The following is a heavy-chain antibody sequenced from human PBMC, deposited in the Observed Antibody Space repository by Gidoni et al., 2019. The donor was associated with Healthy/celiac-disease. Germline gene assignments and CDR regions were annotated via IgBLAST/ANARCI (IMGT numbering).Heavy chain of an antibody. CDR2: ISWKSGSI. D-gene: IGHD6-19*01. V-gene: IGHV3-9*01. J-gene: IGHJ2*01. CDR1: GFTFDEYA. CDR3: AKSSSGSPNWYFDL. Sequence: EEQLVESGGGLVQPGRSLRLSCAASGFTFDEYALHWVRQAPGKCLMWVSGISWKSGSIGYADSVKGRFTISRDNANNSLYLQMNSLRAEDTALYYCAKSSSGSPNWYFDLWGRGTLVTVSS.